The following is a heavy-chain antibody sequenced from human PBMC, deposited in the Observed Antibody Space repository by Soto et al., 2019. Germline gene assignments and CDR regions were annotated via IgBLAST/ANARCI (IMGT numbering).Heavy chain of an antibody. D-gene: IGHD1-1*01. Sequence: ASVKVSCKASGYTFTGYYMHWVRQAPGQGLEWMGWINPNSGGTNYAQKFQGWVTMTRDTSISTAYMELGRLRSDDTAVYYCARDLSPYNWNDEGLGAFDIWGQGTMVTVSS. CDR1: GYTFTGYY. CDR3: ARDLSPYNWNDEGLGAFDI. V-gene: IGHV1-2*04. CDR2: INPNSGGT. J-gene: IGHJ3*02.